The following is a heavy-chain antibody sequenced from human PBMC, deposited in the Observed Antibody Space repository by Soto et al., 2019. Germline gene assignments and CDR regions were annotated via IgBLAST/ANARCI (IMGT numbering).Heavy chain of an antibody. V-gene: IGHV1-24*01. Sequence: ASVKVSCKVSGYTLTELSMHWVRQAPGKGLEWMGGFDPEYGETIYAQKFQGRVTMTEDTSTDTAYMELSSLRSEDTAVYYCATATYSGYEGRFDDWGHGTLVTVSP. CDR2: FDPEYGET. CDR1: GYTLTELS. J-gene: IGHJ4*01. CDR3: ATATYSGYEGRFDD. D-gene: IGHD5-12*01.